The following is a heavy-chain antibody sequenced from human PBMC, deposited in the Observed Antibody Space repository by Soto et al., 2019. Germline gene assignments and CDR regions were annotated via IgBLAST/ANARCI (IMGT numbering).Heavy chain of an antibody. Sequence: ASVKVSCKASGYTFTGYYMHCGRQAPGQGLEWMGWINPNSGGTNYAQKFQGWVTMTRDPSISTAYMELSRLRSDDTAVYYCARGAIRFLEWSPFNYWGQGTLVTVPS. J-gene: IGHJ4*02. CDR1: GYTFTGYY. CDR3: ARGAIRFLEWSPFNY. D-gene: IGHD3-3*01. V-gene: IGHV1-2*04. CDR2: INPNSGGT.